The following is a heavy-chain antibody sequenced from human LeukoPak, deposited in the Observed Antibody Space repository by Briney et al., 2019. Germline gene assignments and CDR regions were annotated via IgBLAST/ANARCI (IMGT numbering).Heavy chain of an antibody. Sequence: SVKVSCKASGGTFSSYAISWVRQAPGQGLEWMGRIIPILGIANYAQKFQGRVTITADKSTSTAYMELSSLRSEDTAVYYCARDRAAGIGGYCTNGVCSHLFDPWAREPWSPSPQ. CDR3: ARDRAAGIGGYCTNGVCSHLFDP. CDR1: GGTFSSYA. V-gene: IGHV1-69*04. CDR2: IIPILGIA. J-gene: IGHJ5*02. D-gene: IGHD2-8*01.